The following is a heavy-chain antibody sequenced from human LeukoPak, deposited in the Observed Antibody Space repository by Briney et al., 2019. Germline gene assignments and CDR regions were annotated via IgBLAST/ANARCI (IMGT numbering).Heavy chain of an antibody. CDR2: FYTGGST. J-gene: IGHJ4*02. V-gene: IGHV3-53*01. Sequence: GGSLRLSCAASGFTVTTNYMSWVRQAPGEGLEWVSIFYTGGSTFSAHSVKGRFTISRDTSKNTLYLQMHSLRAEDTAVYYCARSRPFDYWGQGTLVPVSS. CDR1: GFTVTTNY. CDR3: ARSRPFDY.